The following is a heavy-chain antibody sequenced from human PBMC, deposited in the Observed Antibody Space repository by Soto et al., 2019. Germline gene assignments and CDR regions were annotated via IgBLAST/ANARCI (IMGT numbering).Heavy chain of an antibody. CDR3: ARHNAHYYYYYGMDV. J-gene: IGHJ6*02. V-gene: IGHV5-10-1*01. CDR2: IDPSDSYT. Sequence: PGESLKISCKGSGYSFTSYWISWVRQMPGKGLEWMGRIDPSDSYTNYSPSFQGHVTISAGKSISTAYLQWSSLKASDTAMYYCARHNAHYYYYYGMDVWGQGTTVTVSS. D-gene: IGHD1-20*01. CDR1: GYSFTSYW.